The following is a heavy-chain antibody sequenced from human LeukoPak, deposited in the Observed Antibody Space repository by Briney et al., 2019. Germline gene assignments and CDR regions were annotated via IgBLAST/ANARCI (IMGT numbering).Heavy chain of an antibody. CDR3: ARAPIAAAGAGYYYYGMDV. V-gene: IGHV3-13*04. CDR2: IGTAGDT. Sequence: PGVSLRLSCAASGFTFSSYDMHWVRQATGKGLEWVSAIGTAGDTYYPGSVKGRFTISRENAKNSLYLQMNSLRARDTAVYYCARAPIAAAGAGYYYYGMDVWGQGTTVTVSS. D-gene: IGHD6-13*01. J-gene: IGHJ6*02. CDR1: GFTFSSYD.